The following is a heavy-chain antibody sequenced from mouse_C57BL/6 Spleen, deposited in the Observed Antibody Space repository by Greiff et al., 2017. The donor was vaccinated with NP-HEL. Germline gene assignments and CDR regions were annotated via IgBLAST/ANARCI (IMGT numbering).Heavy chain of an antibody. CDR1: GYTFTSYW. J-gene: IGHJ4*01. CDR2: IDPSDSYT. CDR3: AKGQTGNYAMDY. Sequence: VQLQQSGAELVMPGASVKLSCKASGYTFTSYWMHWVKQRPGQGLEWIGEIDPSDSYTNYNQKFKGKSTLTVDKSSSTAYMQLSSLTSEDSAVYYCAKGQTGNYAMDYWGQGTSVTVSS. V-gene: IGHV1-69*01. D-gene: IGHD4-1*01.